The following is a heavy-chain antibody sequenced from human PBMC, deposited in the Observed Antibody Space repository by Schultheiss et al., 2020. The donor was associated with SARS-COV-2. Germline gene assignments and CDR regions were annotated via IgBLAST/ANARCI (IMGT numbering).Heavy chain of an antibody. J-gene: IGHJ4*02. CDR1: GFSLSTTGMC. CDR3: ARMGLKWNFMEY. D-gene: IGHD1-1*01. CDR2: IDWDDDK. Sequence: SGPTLVKPTQTLTLTCTFSGFSLSTTGMCVSWIRQPPGKALEWLARIDWDDDKFYSTSLKTRLSISKDTSKNQVVLTMTNMDPMDTATYYCARMGLKWNFMEYWGQGTLVTVSS. V-gene: IGHV2-70*17.